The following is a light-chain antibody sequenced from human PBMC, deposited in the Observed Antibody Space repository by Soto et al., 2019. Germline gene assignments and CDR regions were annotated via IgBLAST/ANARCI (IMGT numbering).Light chain of an antibody. V-gene: IGKV3-20*01. CDR2: GAS. CDR3: LHYGIAPQT. CDR1: QALSTNH. Sequence: EIVLTQSPGTLSLSPGEGATLSCRASQALSTNHLAWYQQKPGQTPRLLIYGASDRATGIPDRFSGSGSGTDFTLTISRLEPEDFAVYYCLHYGIAPQTFGQGTKV. J-gene: IGKJ1*01.